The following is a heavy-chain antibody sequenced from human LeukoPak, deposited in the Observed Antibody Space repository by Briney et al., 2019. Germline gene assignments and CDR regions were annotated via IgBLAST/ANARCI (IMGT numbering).Heavy chain of an antibody. Sequence: GGSLRLSCAASGFTFSSYAMHWVRQAPGKGLEWVAVISYDGSNKYYADSVKGRFTISRDNSKNTLYLQMNSLRAEDTAVYYCARYSGFDHWGQGTLVTVSS. CDR3: ARYSGFDH. CDR1: GFTFSSYA. D-gene: IGHD2-21*01. CDR2: ISYDGSNK. V-gene: IGHV3-30-3*01. J-gene: IGHJ4*02.